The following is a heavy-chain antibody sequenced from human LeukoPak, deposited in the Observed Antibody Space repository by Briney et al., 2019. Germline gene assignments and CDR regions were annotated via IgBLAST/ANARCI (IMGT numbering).Heavy chain of an antibody. V-gene: IGHV4-31*03. CDR3: ARDRASGMDY. CDR2: IFFTGRT. Sequence: SETLSLTCTVSGGSVNSGAYYWSWIRQFPGKGLEWIGQIFFTGRTDYNPSLKSRLSISIDTSRDQFSLELSSVSAADTATYYCARDRASGMDYWGQGILVTVSS. D-gene: IGHD3-10*01. J-gene: IGHJ4*02. CDR1: GGSVNSGAYY.